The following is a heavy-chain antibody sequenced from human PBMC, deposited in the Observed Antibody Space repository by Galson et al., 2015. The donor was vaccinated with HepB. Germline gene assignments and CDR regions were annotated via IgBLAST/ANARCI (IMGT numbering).Heavy chain of an antibody. Sequence: SLRLSCAASGFTFSSYGMHWVRQAPGKGLEWVAVISYDGSNKYYADSVKGRFTISRDNSKNTLYLQMNSLRAEDTAVYYCAKDLHYYDSSGYYYDPVDYWGQGTLVTVSS. J-gene: IGHJ4*02. CDR2: ISYDGSNK. V-gene: IGHV3-30*18. D-gene: IGHD3-22*01. CDR3: AKDLHYYDSSGYYYDPVDY. CDR1: GFTFSSYG.